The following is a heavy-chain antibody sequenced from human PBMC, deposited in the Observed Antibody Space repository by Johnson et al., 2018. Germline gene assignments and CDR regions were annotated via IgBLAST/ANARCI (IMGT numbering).Heavy chain of an antibody. CDR3: AHGGAFQH. J-gene: IGHJ1*01. CDR2: INPSGGRT. Sequence: QVQLVQSGAEVKKPGASVKVSCKASGYTFTSYYMHWVRQAPGQGLEWMGIINPSGGRTSYPQKFQGGVTMTRETSTSTVDMELSSVRSEDTAVYYCAHGGAFQHWGQGSLVTVSS. CDR1: GYTFTSYY. V-gene: IGHV1-46*01.